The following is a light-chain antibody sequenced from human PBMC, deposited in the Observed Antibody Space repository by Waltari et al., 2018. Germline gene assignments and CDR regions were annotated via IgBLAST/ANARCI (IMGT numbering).Light chain of an antibody. CDR3: QQGNSFPRA. J-gene: IGKJ2*01. CDR2: DTS. Sequence: DIQMTQSPSSVSASVGDRVPITCRASQGISTRLAWYQQKPGQAPQLLIYDTSTLQTGVSSRFSGSGSGTEFTLSIINLQPEDFAIYYCQQGNSFPRAFGQGTKLEIK. CDR1: QGISTR. V-gene: IGKV1-12*01.